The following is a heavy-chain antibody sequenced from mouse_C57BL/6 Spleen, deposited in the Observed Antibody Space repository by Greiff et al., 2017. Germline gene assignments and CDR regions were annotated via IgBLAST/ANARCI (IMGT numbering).Heavy chain of an antibody. J-gene: IGHJ2*01. Sequence: VQLKQPGAELVKPGASVKLSCKASGYTFTSYWMQWVKQRPGQGLEWIGEIDPSDSYTNYNQKFKGKATLTVDTSSSTAYMQLSSLTSEDSAVYYCARGGLGFDYWGQGTTLTVSS. CDR2: IDPSDSYT. CDR1: GYTFTSYW. CDR3: ARGGLGFDY. V-gene: IGHV1-50*01. D-gene: IGHD2-4*01.